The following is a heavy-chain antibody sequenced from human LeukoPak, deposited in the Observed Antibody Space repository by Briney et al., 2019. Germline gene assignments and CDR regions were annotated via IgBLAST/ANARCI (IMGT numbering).Heavy chain of an antibody. CDR2: ISSSSSYI. D-gene: IGHD6-13*01. CDR1: GFTFSSYS. V-gene: IGHV3-21*01. CDR3: ARGGLIAAAGRSPGYYYYGMDV. J-gene: IGHJ6*02. Sequence: RPGGSLRLSCAASGFTFSSYSMNWVRQAPGKGLEWVSSISSSSSYIYYADSVKGRFTISRDNSKNTLYLQMNSLRAEDTAVYYCARGGLIAAAGRSPGYYYYGMDVWGQGTTVTVSS.